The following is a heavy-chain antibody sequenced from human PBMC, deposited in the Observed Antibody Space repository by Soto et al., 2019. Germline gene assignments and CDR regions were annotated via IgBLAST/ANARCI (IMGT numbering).Heavy chain of an antibody. D-gene: IGHD2-15*01. CDR1: GVVLSGSP. V-gene: IGHV3-73*01. CDR2: IKSRRDNYAI. J-gene: IGHJ5*02. CDR3: VRYLDGGPLDL. Sequence: PGGALRLSCTASGVVLSGSPVHWVRQASGKGLEWVSRIKSRRDNYAIGYAASVKGRFTISRDDSKNTAYLQMDSLRTDDTALYYCVRYLDGGPLDLWGQGTLVTVSS.